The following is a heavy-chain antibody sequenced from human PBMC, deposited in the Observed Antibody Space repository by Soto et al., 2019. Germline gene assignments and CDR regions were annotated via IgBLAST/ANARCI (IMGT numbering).Heavy chain of an antibody. CDR1: GGSVSSGSYY. CDR3: ARDRGGSYLWAFDI. J-gene: IGHJ3*02. Sequence: QVQLQESGPGLVKPSETLSLTCTVSGGSVSSGSYYWSWLRQPPGKGLEWIGYIYYSGSTNYNPSLKSRVTMSIDTSKNQFSLKLSSGTAGDTAVYYCARDRGGSYLWAFDIWGQGTRGTVSS. CDR2: IYYSGST. V-gene: IGHV4-61*01. D-gene: IGHD1-26*01.